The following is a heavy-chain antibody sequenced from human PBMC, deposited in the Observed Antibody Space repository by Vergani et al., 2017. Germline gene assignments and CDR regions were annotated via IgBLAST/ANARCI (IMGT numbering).Heavy chain of an antibody. D-gene: IGHD4-11*01. CDR2: INPSGGST. V-gene: IGHV1-46*01. Sequence: QVQLVQSGDEVKKPGASVKVSCKASGYSFTSYFMHWVRQAPGQGLEWTGIINPSGGSTTYAQKFHGRVTMTRDTSTSTVYMELSSLRSEDTAVYYCARANSNYVPFDYWGQGTLVTVSS. J-gene: IGHJ4*02. CDR1: GYSFTSYF. CDR3: ARANSNYVPFDY.